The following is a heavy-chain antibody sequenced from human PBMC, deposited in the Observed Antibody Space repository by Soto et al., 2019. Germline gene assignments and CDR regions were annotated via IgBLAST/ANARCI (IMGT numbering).Heavy chain of an antibody. D-gene: IGHD6-19*01. CDR1: GFSLSTSGVG. CDR3: AHAIAVAGTDWFDP. CDR2: IYWDDDK. Sequence: QITLKESGPTLVKPTQTLTLTCTFSGFSLSTSGVGVGWIRQPPGKALKWLALIYWDDDKRYSPSLKSRLTITKDTSKNQVVLTMTNMDPVDTATYYCAHAIAVAGTDWFDPWGQGTLVTVSS. J-gene: IGHJ5*02. V-gene: IGHV2-5*02.